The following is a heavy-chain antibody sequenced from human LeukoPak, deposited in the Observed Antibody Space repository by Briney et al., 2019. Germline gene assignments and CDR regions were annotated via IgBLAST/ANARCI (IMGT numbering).Heavy chain of an antibody. CDR2: ISYDGSNK. Sequence: GGSLRLSCAASGFTLSSYAMHWVRQAPGKGLEWVAVISYDGSNKYYADSVKGRFTISRDNSKNTLYLQMNSLRAEDTAVYYCARVYSYGGTNFDYWGQGTLVTVSS. CDR1: GFTLSSYA. D-gene: IGHD5-18*01. J-gene: IGHJ4*02. CDR3: ARVYSYGGTNFDY. V-gene: IGHV3-30-3*01.